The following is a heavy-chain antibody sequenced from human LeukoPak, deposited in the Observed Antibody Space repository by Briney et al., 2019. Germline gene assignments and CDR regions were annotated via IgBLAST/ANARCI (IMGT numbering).Heavy chain of an antibody. CDR1: GGTFSNYA. J-gene: IGHJ4*02. V-gene: IGHV1-69*06. CDR2: IIPIFDTA. D-gene: IGHD4-23*01. Sequence: GASVKVSCKASGGTFSNYAISWVRQAPGQGLEWMGGIIPIFDTANYAQKFQGRVTITAHKSTSTAYMELSSLRSEDTAVYYCARTTTVVTPWADNDHWGQGTLVTVSS. CDR3: ARTTTVVTPWADNDH.